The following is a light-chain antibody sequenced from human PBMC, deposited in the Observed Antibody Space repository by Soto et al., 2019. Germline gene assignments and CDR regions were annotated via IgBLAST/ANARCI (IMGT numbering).Light chain of an antibody. CDR2: KDT. CDR1: SFPDKY. V-gene: IGLV3-25*02. CDR3: QSADSSGTDMV. Sequence: SYELTQPPSVSVFPGQTARITCSGDSFPDKYAYWYQQKPGQAPGDVIYKDTERPSGIPERFSGSGSGTTVTLTVSGVQAEDEADYYCQSADSSGTDMVFGGGTKLTVI. J-gene: IGLJ2*01.